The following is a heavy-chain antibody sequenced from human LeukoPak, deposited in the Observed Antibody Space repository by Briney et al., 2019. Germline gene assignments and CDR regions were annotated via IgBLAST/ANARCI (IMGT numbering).Heavy chain of an antibody. J-gene: IGHJ6*02. CDR1: IGSISNSKW. Sequence: SETLSLTCSVSIGSISNSKWWSWVRQSPVKGLEWIGEIYLYGTTNYNPSFTSRVTMSVDRSRNQFSLKLTSVTAADTAVYYCARQKWEQQGRDYYFNGLGVWGPGTTVIVSS. D-gene: IGHD1/OR15-1a*01. CDR3: ARQKWEQQGRDYYFNGLGV. CDR2: IYLYGTT. V-gene: IGHV4-4*02.